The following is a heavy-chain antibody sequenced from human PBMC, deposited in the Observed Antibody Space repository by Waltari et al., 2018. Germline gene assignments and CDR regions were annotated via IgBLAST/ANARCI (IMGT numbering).Heavy chain of an antibody. CDR1: GYSISSGYY. V-gene: IGHV4-38-2*01. J-gene: IGHJ4*02. Sequence: QVQLQESGPGLVKPSETLSLTCAVSGYSISSGYYWGWIRQPPGKGLEWIGSIYHSGSTSYNPSLKSRVTISLDTSKNQFSLKLSSVTAADTAVYYCARRPNSSSWPFDYWGQGTLVTVSS. D-gene: IGHD6-13*01. CDR3: ARRPNSSSWPFDY. CDR2: IYHSGST.